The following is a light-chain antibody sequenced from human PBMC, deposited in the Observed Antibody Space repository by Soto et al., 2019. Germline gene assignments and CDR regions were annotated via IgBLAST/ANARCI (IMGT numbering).Light chain of an antibody. J-gene: IGKJ1*01. CDR1: RYINTR. Sequence: EIVLTQSPATLSSFPGDGVTLSCRASRYINTRLAWYQHRPGQAPRLLIYQTSIRAAGIPARFSASGSGTDFTLTISDVQPEDFALYYCHQRQSWPRTFGQGTKVDIK. CDR2: QTS. CDR3: HQRQSWPRT. V-gene: IGKV3-11*01.